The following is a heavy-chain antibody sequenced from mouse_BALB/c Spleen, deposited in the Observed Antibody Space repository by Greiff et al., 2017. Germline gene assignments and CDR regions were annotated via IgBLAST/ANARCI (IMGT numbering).Heavy chain of an antibody. CDR3: ARDSYYDVYPWFAY. V-gene: IGHV5-4*02. D-gene: IGHD2-3*01. J-gene: IGHJ3*01. Sequence: EVHLVESGGGLVKPGGSLKLSCAASGFTFSDYYMYWVRQTPEKRLEWVATISDGGSYTYYPDSVKGRFTISRDNAKNNLYLQMSSLKPEDTAMYYCARDSYYDVYPWFAYWGQGTLVTVSA. CDR2: ISDGGSYT. CDR1: GFTFSDYY.